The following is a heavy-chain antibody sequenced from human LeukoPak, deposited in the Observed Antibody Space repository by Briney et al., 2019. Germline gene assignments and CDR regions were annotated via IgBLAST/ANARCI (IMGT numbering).Heavy chain of an antibody. Sequence: SQTLSLTCSVSGGSISSGAYYWAWIRQPAGKGLEWIGRVYTTGSTNYNPSLKSRVTISLDTSKNQFSLRLSSVTAADTAVYYCASEGIAAAGSFVYWGQGTLVTVSS. D-gene: IGHD6-25*01. CDR1: GGSISSGAYY. CDR2: VYTTGST. J-gene: IGHJ4*02. V-gene: IGHV4-61*02. CDR3: ASEGIAAAGSFVY.